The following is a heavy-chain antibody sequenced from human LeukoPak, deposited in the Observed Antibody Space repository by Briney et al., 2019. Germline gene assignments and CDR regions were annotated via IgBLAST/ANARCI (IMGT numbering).Heavy chain of an antibody. Sequence: GGSLRLSCAASGFTFKIYWMHWVRHVPGRGPVWVSRINHDGSDTIYADSVRGRFTLSRDDAKNTLYLQMNNLRAEDTAVYYCVRGGPSTWSWGQGTLVTVSS. CDR3: VRGGPSTWS. J-gene: IGHJ5*02. CDR2: INHDGSDT. D-gene: IGHD2-15*01. CDR1: GFTFKIYW. V-gene: IGHV3-74*01.